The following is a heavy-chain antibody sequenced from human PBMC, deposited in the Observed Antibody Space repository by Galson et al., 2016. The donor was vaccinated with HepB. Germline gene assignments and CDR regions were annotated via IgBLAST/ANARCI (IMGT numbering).Heavy chain of an antibody. CDR1: GFTFSSFW. V-gene: IGHV3-7*04. J-gene: IGHJ4*02. D-gene: IGHD3-9*01. Sequence: SLRLSCAASGFTFSSFWMNWVRQAPGKGLEWVANITQDGRETYYVDSVKGRFTISRDNAKSSLSLQMDSLRGDDTAVYYCARAQLTPARRAAYFDHWGQGIMVTVSS. CDR2: ITQDGRET. CDR3: ARAQLTPARRAAYFDH.